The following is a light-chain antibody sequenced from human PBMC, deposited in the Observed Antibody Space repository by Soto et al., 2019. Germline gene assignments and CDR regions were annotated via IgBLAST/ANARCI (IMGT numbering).Light chain of an antibody. CDR1: QSVSSN. CDR2: GAS. Sequence: EIVMTQSPATLSVSPGERATLSCRASQSVSSNLAWYQQKPGQAPRLLIYGASTRATGIPARFSGSGSGTEFTLTIRSLQSEDVAVYYCPQYNNWPRTFGQGTKVEIK. V-gene: IGKV3-15*01. J-gene: IGKJ1*01. CDR3: PQYNNWPRT.